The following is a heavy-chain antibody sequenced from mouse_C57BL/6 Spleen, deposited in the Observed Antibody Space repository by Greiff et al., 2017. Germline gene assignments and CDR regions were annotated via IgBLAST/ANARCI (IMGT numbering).Heavy chain of an antibody. Sequence: DVKLQESVAELVRPGASVKLSCTASGFNIKNTYMHWVKQRPEQGLEWIGRIDPANGNTKYAPKFKGKATITADTSSNTAYLQLSSLTSEDTAIYYCAREAYDDDGAWFAYWGQGTLVTVSA. CDR1: GFNIKNTY. V-gene: IGHV14-3*01. CDR3: AREAYDDDGAWFAY. D-gene: IGHD2-4*01. J-gene: IGHJ3*01. CDR2: IDPANGNT.